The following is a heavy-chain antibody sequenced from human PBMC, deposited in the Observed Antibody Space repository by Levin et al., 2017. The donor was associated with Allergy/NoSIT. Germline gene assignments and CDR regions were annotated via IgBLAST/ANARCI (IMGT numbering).Heavy chain of an antibody. CDR1: GLPFTNDW. Sequence: GGSLRLSCAASGLPFTNDWVSWVRQAPGKGLEWVGRIKSKTDGGTTDYAAPVKGRFTISRDDSKNTLYLQMNSLKIEDTAVYYCTRGGATFDIWGQGTMVTVSS. CDR2: IKSKTDGGTT. J-gene: IGHJ3*02. D-gene: IGHD2-15*01. V-gene: IGHV3-15*01. CDR3: TRGGATFDI.